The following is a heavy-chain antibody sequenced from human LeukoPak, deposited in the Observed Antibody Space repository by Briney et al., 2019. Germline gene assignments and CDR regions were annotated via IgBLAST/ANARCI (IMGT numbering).Heavy chain of an antibody. Sequence: SETLSLTCTVSGGSISSYYWSWIRQPPGKGLEWIGEINHSGSTNYNPSLKSRVTISVDTSKNQFSLKLSSVTAADTAVYYCARAPLPYCSSTSCNRGYFDYWGQGTLVTVSS. CDR2: INHSGST. CDR1: GGSISSYY. V-gene: IGHV4-34*01. D-gene: IGHD2-2*01. J-gene: IGHJ4*02. CDR3: ARAPLPYCSSTSCNRGYFDY.